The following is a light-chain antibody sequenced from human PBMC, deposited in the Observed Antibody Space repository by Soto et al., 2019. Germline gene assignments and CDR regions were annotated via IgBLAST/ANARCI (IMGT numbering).Light chain of an antibody. CDR2: ANH. V-gene: IGLV6-57*03. CDR3: QSDDSSPWV. J-gene: IGLJ3*02. CDR1: SGSIASNY. Sequence: NFMLTQPHSVSESPGPTVTISCTRSSGSIASNYVQWYQQRPGSAPTTVIYANHQRPSGVPDRFSGSIDSSSNFASLTISGLKTEDEADYYCQSDDSSPWVFGGGTKVTVL.